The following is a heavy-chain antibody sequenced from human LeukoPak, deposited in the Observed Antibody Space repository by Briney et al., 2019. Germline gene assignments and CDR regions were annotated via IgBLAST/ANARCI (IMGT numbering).Heavy chain of an antibody. J-gene: IGHJ6*01. V-gene: IGHV3-9*01. CDR2: ISWNSGSI. CDR1: GFTFGGYA. CDR3: AKGGATTDLEGAGMDV. D-gene: IGHD1-26*01. Sequence: PGGSLRLSCAASGFTFGGYAMHWVRQAPGKGLEWVSGISWNSGSIGYADSVKGRFTISRDNAKNSLYLQMNSLRAEDTALYYCAKGGATTDLEGAGMDVWGQGTTVTVST.